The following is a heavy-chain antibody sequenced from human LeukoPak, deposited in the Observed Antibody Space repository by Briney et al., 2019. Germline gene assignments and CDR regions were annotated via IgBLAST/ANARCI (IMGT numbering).Heavy chain of an antibody. D-gene: IGHD2-15*01. J-gene: IGHJ4*02. CDR2: ISGSADAT. V-gene: IGHV3-23*01. Sequence: GGSLRLSCAASGFTFGAYAMSWVRQPPGKGLEWVSGISGSADATWYADSVKGRFTISRDNSKNTVNVQMNSLRPEDTAVYYCAKCSGSSCYSSGAFDNWGQGTLVTVSS. CDR1: GFTFGAYA. CDR3: AKCSGSSCYSSGAFDN.